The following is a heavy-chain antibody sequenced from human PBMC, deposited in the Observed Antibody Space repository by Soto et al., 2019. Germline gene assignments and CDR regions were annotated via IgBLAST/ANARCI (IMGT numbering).Heavy chain of an antibody. V-gene: IGHV5-10-1*01. J-gene: IGHJ4*02. D-gene: IGHD5-12*01. CDR1: GYSFTSYW. CDR2: IDPSDSYT. Sequence: PGEYLKISCKGSGYSFTSYWISWVRQMPGKGLEWMGRIDPSDSYTNYSPSFQGHGTISADKSISTAYLQWSSLKASDTAMYYCARHWNLDGYDSHYWGQGTLVTVSS. CDR3: ARHWNLDGYDSHY.